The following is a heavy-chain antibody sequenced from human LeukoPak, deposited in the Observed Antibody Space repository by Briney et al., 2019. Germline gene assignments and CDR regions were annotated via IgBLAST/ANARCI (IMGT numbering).Heavy chain of an antibody. D-gene: IGHD3-3*01. V-gene: IGHV4-59*08. CDR2: IYYSGST. CDR1: GGSISSYC. Sequence: SETLSLTCTVSGGSISSYCWSWIRQPPGKGLEWIGYIYYSGSTNYNPSLKSRVTISVDTSKNQFSLKLSSVTAADTAVYYCARHRITILGVAIAYFDYWGQGTLVTVSS. J-gene: IGHJ4*02. CDR3: ARHRITILGVAIAYFDY.